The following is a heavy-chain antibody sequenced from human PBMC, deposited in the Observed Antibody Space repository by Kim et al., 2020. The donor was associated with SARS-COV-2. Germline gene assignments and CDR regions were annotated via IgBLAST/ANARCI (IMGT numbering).Heavy chain of an antibody. D-gene: IGHD3-22*01. Sequence: GGSLRLSCAASGFTFSSYAMSWVRQAPGKGLEWVSAISGSGGSTYYADSVKGRFTISRDNSKNTLYLQMNSLRAEDTAVYYCAKDHGYYDSSGSKGDYWGQGTLVTVSS. CDR2: ISGSGGST. J-gene: IGHJ4*02. CDR3: AKDHGYYDSSGSKGDY. CDR1: GFTFSSYA. V-gene: IGHV3-23*01.